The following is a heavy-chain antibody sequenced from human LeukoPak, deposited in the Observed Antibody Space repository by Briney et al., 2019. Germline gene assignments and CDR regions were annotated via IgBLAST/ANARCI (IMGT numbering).Heavy chain of an antibody. CDR1: GGSISSSSYY. CDR3: ARHSITMVRGVIITPGDLFDY. J-gene: IGHJ4*02. Sequence: SETLSLTCTVSGGSISSSSYYWGWNRQPPGKGLEWIGSIYYSGSTYYNPSLKSRVTISVDTSKNQFSLKLSSVTAADTAVYYCARHSITMVRGVIITPGDLFDYWGQGTLVTVSS. D-gene: IGHD3-10*01. CDR2: IYYSGST. V-gene: IGHV4-39*01.